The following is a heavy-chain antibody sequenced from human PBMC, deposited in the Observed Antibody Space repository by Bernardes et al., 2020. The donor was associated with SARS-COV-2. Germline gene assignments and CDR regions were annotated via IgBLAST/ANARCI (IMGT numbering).Heavy chain of an antibody. CDR1: GFTFSNYA. Sequence: GGSLRLSCAASGFTFSNYAMTWVRQAPGKGLEWVSSISGNGGSTFYADSAKGRFTISRDSSKNTLWLQLSSLRVEDTGIYYCAKGRGYNVALASLGDYWGQGTLVTVSS. CDR2: ISGNGGST. CDR3: AKGRGYNVALASLGDY. V-gene: IGHV3-23*01. J-gene: IGHJ4*02. D-gene: IGHD6-19*01.